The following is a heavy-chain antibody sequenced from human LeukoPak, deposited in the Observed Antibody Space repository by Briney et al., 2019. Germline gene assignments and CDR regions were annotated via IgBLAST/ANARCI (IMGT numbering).Heavy chain of an antibody. Sequence: PGGSLRLSCAASGFTFSTYAMTWVRQAPGKGLEWVSTINVSGGSTYYADSVKSRFTISRDNSKNTLYLQMNSLRTEDTAVYYCAKYGRSGYASGMDVWGQGTTVTVSS. CDR3: AKYGRSGYASGMDV. CDR1: GFTFSTYA. D-gene: IGHD3-22*01. CDR2: INVSGGST. J-gene: IGHJ6*02. V-gene: IGHV3-23*01.